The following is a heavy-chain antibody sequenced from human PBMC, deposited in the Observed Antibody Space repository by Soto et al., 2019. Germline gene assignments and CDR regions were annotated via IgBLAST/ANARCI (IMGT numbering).Heavy chain of an antibody. CDR3: AKDHRGRFWSGYYYHYYYMDV. J-gene: IGHJ6*03. V-gene: IGHV3-30*18. CDR2: ISYDGSNK. D-gene: IGHD3-3*01. CDR1: GFTFSSYG. Sequence: PGGSLRLSCAASGFTFSSYGMHWVRQAPGKGLEWVAVISYDGSNKYYADSVKGRFTISRDNSKNTLYLQMNSLRAEDTAVYYCAKDHRGRFWSGYYYHYYYMDVWGKGTTVTVSS.